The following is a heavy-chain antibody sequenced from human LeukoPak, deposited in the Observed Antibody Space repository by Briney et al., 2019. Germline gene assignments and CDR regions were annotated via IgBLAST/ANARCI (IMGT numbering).Heavy chain of an antibody. D-gene: IGHD4-17*01. CDR3: VSVLTVTFDS. CDR1: GFTFSTYG. Sequence: PGGSPRLSCAASGFTFSTYGMHWVRQAPGKGLEWVALVWSDGNGKFYADSVKGRFTISRDNSKNTVYLQMNSLRAEDTAVYYCVSVLTVTFDSWGQGTLVTVSP. V-gene: IGHV3-33*01. J-gene: IGHJ4*02. CDR2: VWSDGNGK.